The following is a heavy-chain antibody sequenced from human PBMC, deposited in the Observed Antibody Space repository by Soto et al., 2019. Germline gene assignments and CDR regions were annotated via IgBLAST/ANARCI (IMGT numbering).Heavy chain of an antibody. J-gene: IGHJ6*03. CDR3: AGAGEDFWGGEHYYYMDV. CDR1: GVSSSSSSYY. Sequence: QLQLQESGPGLVKPSETLSLTCSVSGVSSSSSSYYWSWIRQPPGKGLEWIGRIHHSGSTYYNPSPKGGVTICGGTGKKQFARKMSCVNASDTAVYYWAGAGEDFWGGEHYYYMDVWGKGTTVTVSS. V-gene: IGHV4-39*01. CDR2: IHHSGST. D-gene: IGHD3-3*01.